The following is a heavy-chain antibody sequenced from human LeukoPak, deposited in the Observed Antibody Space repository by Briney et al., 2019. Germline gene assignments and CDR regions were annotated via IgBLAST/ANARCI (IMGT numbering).Heavy chain of an antibody. CDR1: LAFISYNY. Sequence: PSETLSLTCTVSLAFISYNYWSWSRQPAGKALEWIGRTYTSGDTNYNPSLKSRASVSVDPSKNQFYLSLRYVTAADTAVYYCTIGGASGSLAHWGPGTLVTVSS. J-gene: IGHJ4*02. CDR3: TIGGASGSLAH. CDR2: TYTSGDT. D-gene: IGHD2-15*01. V-gene: IGHV4-4*07.